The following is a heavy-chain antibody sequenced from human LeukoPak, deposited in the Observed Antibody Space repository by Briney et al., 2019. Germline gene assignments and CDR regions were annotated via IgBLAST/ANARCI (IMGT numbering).Heavy chain of an antibody. V-gene: IGHV3-23*01. J-gene: IGHJ4*02. CDR3: ARRAGAYSHPYDY. Sequence: PGGSLRLSCAASGFTFSRYGMSWVRQAPGKGLEWVSAISGGGSSTYYADSVKGRFTISRDNSKNTLYLQMNSLRAEDTAVYYCARRAGAYSHPYDYWGQGTLVTVSS. CDR2: ISGGGSST. D-gene: IGHD4/OR15-4a*01. CDR1: GFTFSRYG.